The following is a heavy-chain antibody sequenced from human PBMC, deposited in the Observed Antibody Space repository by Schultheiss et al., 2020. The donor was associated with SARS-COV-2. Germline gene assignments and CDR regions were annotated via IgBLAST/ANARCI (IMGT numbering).Heavy chain of an antibody. CDR2: IFYSGST. CDR1: GFTFSNAW. D-gene: IGHD6-6*01. CDR3: VRDADSSFHY. V-gene: IGHV4-59*12. Sequence: ESLKISCAASGFTFSNAWMNWVRQAPGKGLEWIGNIFYSGSTYYNPSLRSRVSISLDTSKNHLSLKLSSVTAADTAVYYCVRDADSSFHYWGQGTLVTVSS. J-gene: IGHJ4*02.